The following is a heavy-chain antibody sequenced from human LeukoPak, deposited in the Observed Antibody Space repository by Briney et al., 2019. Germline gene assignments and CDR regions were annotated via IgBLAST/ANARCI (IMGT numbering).Heavy chain of an antibody. D-gene: IGHD5-18*01. CDR3: AKDLGPLYVDTAMVTFDY. V-gene: IGHV3-30*18. CDR2: ISYDGSNK. Sequence: PGGSLRLSCAASGFTFSSYGMHWVRQAPGKGLEWVAVISYDGSNKYYADSVKGRFTISRDNSKNTLYLQMNSLRAEDTAVYYCAKDLGPLYVDTAMVTFDYWGQGTLVTVSS. J-gene: IGHJ4*02. CDR1: GFTFSSYG.